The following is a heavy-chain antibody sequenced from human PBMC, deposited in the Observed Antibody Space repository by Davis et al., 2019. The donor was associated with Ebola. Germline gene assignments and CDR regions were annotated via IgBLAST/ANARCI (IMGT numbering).Heavy chain of an antibody. V-gene: IGHV4-59*08. J-gene: IGHJ4*02. CDR2: IYHSGST. Sequence: SETLSLTCTVSGASIRSDYWSWIRQPPGKGLEWIGYIYHSGSTGYNPSLKSRVTISVDTSKNQFSLKLSSVTAADTAVYYCARQEGIAAAVPYFDYWGQGTLVTVSS. CDR3: ARQEGIAAAVPYFDY. D-gene: IGHD6-13*01. CDR1: GASIRSDY.